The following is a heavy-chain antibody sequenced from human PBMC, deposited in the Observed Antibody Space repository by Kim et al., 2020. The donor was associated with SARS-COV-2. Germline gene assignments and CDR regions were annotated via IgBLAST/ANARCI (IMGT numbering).Heavy chain of an antibody. V-gene: IGHV3-21*01. CDR1: GFTFSSYS. D-gene: IGHD2-15*01. CDR2: ISSSSSYI. Sequence: GGSLRLSCAASGFTFSSYSMNWVRQAPGKGLEWVSSISSSSSYIYYADSVKGRFTISRDNAKNSLYLQMNSLRAEDTAVYYCARDRVSTIWKWGPPQDYWGQGTLVAVSS. J-gene: IGHJ4*02. CDR3: ARDRVSTIWKWGPPQDY.